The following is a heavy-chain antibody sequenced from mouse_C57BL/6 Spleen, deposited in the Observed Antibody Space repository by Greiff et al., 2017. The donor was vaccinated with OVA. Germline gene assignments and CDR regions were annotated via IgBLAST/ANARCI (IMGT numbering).Heavy chain of an antibody. V-gene: IGHV1-80*01. Sequence: VKVVESGAELVKPGASVKISCKASGYAFSSYWMNWVKQRPGKGLEWIGQIYPGDGDSNYNGKFKGKATLTADKSSSTAYMQLSSLTSEDSAVYFCARRTGTGAMDYWGQGTSVTVSS. J-gene: IGHJ4*01. CDR2: IYPGDGDS. CDR3: ARRTGTGAMDY. D-gene: IGHD4-1*01. CDR1: GYAFSSYW.